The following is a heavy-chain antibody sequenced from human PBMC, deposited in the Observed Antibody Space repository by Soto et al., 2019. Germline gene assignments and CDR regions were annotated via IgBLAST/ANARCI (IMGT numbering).Heavy chain of an antibody. CDR1: GFTFSSYL. CDR2: IKQDGSEK. D-gene: IGHD3-3*01. V-gene: IGHV3-7*01. J-gene: IGHJ4*02. Sequence: TGGSLRLSCAASGFTFSSYLMSWVRQAPGKGLEWVANIKQDGSEKYYVDSVKGRFTISRDNAKNSLYLQMNSLRAEDTAVYYCARDLFWSGLVDYWGQGTLVTVSS. CDR3: ARDLFWSGLVDY.